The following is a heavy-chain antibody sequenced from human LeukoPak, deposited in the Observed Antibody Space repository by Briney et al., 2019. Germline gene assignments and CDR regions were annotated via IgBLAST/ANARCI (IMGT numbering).Heavy chain of an antibody. CDR1: GFTFSSYS. CDR2: ISSSSSYI. CDR3: ARDYHLWFGELLPLDAFDI. J-gene: IGHJ3*02. V-gene: IGHV3-21*01. Sequence: GGSLRLSCAASGFTFSSYSMNWVRQAPGKGLERVSSISSSSSYIYYADSVKGRFTISRDNAKNSLYLQMNSLRAEDTAVYYCARDYHLWFGELLPLDAFDIWGQGTMVTVSS. D-gene: IGHD3-10*01.